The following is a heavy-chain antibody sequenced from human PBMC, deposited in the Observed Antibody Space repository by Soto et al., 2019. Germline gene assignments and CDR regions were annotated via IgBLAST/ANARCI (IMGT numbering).Heavy chain of an antibody. CDR3: ARVESKQWLVRGMGFDY. J-gene: IGHJ4*02. CDR2: INPYTGET. D-gene: IGHD6-19*01. CDR1: GYRFIDFF. V-gene: IGHV1-2*02. Sequence: ASVKVSCKASGYRFIDFFIHFVRQAPGQGLEWMGWINPYTGETNYAQKFQGRVIMTSATSISTAYMELSRLRSDDTAVYYCARVESKQWLVRGMGFDYWGQGTLVTVSS.